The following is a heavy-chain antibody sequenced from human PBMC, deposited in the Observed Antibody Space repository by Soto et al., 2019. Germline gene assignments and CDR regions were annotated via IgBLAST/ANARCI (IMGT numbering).Heavy chain of an antibody. J-gene: IGHJ4*02. CDR2: IWYDGSNK. Sequence: QVQLVESGGGVVQPGRSLRLSCAASGFTFSSYGMHWVRQAPGKGLEWVAVIWYDGSNKYYADSVKGRFTISRDNSKNTLYLQMNSLRAEDTAVYYCARDSGVRGTGSYYFDYWGQGTLVTVSS. D-gene: IGHD1-1*01. V-gene: IGHV3-33*01. CDR3: ARDSGVRGTGSYYFDY. CDR1: GFTFSSYG.